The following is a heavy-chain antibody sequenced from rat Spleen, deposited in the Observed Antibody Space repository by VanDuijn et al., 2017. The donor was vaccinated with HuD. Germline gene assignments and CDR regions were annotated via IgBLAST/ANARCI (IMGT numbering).Heavy chain of an antibody. J-gene: IGHJ2*01. Sequence: EVQLVESGGGLVQPGRSMKLSCAASGFTFSNYDMAWVRQAPTKGLEWVASISPSGGSTYYRDSVKGRCTNSRDNAKSTLYLQRDSLRSEDTATYYCARHGTINTMVRYYFDYWGQGVMVTVSS. D-gene: IGHD1-1*01. CDR1: GFTFSNYD. V-gene: IGHV5-25*01. CDR3: ARHGTINTMVRYYFDY. CDR2: ISPSGGST.